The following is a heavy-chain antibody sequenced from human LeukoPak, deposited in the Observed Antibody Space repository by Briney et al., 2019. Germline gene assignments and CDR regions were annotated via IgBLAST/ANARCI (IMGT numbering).Heavy chain of an antibody. Sequence: PGGSLRLSCAASGFTFSSYAMSWVRQAPGKGLGWVSAISGSGGSTYYADSVKGRFTISRDNAKNSLYLQMNSLRAEDTAVYYCARDCYVSTSSPLGYWGQGTLVTVSS. D-gene: IGHD2-2*01. V-gene: IGHV3-23*01. J-gene: IGHJ4*02. CDR2: ISGSGGST. CDR1: GFTFSSYA. CDR3: ARDCYVSTSSPLGY.